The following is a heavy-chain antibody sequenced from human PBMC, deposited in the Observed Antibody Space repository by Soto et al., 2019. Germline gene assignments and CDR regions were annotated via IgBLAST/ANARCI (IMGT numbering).Heavy chain of an antibody. J-gene: IGHJ5*02. V-gene: IGHV1-69*13. Sequence: ASVQVCCKASGGTFNSYYINWVRQAPGQGLEWMGGTIPIVETPKYAQKFQGRVTITADESTNTVYMELSSLRSEDTAMYYCARLSRPNYYDTSGFFKDNWFDPWGQGTLVTVSS. CDR1: GGTFNSYY. D-gene: IGHD3-22*01. CDR2: TIPIVETP. CDR3: ARLSRPNYYDTSGFFKDNWFDP.